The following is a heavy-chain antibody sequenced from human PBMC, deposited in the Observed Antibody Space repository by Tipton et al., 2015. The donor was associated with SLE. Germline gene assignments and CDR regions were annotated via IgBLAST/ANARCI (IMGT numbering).Heavy chain of an antibody. D-gene: IGHD5-24*01. CDR2: IFRSGNA. Sequence: TLSLTCAVYGGSFTGYSWNWIRQSPGKGLEWIGYIFRSGNAYYNPSLKSRVTISLGMSTNQFSLRLDSATAADTAVYYCARGEMDVFDMWGQGTVVSVSS. CDR3: ARGEMDVFDM. V-gene: IGHV4-34*01. J-gene: IGHJ3*02. CDR1: GGSFTGYS.